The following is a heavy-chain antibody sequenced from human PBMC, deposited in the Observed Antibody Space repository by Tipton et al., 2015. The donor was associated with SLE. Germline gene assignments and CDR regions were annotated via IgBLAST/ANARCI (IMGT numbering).Heavy chain of an antibody. CDR3: ARGSGSY. D-gene: IGHD6-19*01. CDR2: IYYSGST. Sequence: TLSLTCAVYGGSFSGYYWSWIRQPPGKGLEWIGYIYYSGSTYYNPSLKSRVTISVDTSKNQFSLKLSSVTAADTAVYYCARGSGSYWGQGTLVTVSS. CDR1: GGSFSGYY. J-gene: IGHJ4*02. V-gene: IGHV4-59*08.